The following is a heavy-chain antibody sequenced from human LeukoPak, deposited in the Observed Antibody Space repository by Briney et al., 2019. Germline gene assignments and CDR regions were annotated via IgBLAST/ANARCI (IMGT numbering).Heavy chain of an antibody. D-gene: IGHD6-19*01. CDR2: IYYSGST. Sequence: SETLSLTCTVSGGSIRSYYWSWIRQPPGKGLEWIGYIYYSGSTNYNPSLKSRVTISVDTSKNQFSLKLSSVTAADTAVYYCARQSSGWPYYYYGMDVWGQGTTVTVSS. CDR3: ARQSSGWPYYYYGMDV. J-gene: IGHJ6*02. V-gene: IGHV4-59*08. CDR1: GGSIRSYY.